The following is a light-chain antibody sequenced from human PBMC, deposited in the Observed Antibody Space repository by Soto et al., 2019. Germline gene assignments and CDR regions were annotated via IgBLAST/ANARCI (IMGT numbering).Light chain of an antibody. J-gene: IGLJ2*01. V-gene: IGLV1-36*01. CDR1: SSNIGNNA. CDR3: AAWDDSLNGVV. Sequence: QSVLTQPPSVSEDPRQRVTISRSGSSSNIGNNAVNWYQQLPGKAPKLLLYYDDLLPSGVSDRFSGSKSGASASLAISGLQSEDEADYYCAAWDDSLNGVVFGGGTKLTVL. CDR2: YDD.